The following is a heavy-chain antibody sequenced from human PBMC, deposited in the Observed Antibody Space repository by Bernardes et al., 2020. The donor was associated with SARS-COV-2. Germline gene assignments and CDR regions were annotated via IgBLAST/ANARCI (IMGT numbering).Heavy chain of an antibody. CDR2: IYRGGST. CDR3: ARRSASNWSHDC. D-gene: IGHD6-13*01. J-gene: IGHJ4*02. V-gene: IGHV3-66*02. Sequence: GGSLRLSCAASGFTVNTNYMSWVRQAPGKGLEWVSVIYRGGSTYYADSVKGRFTISRDNSQNTLYLQMNSLRPEDTAVYYCARRSASNWSHDCRGQGTLVTISS. CDR1: GFTVNTNY.